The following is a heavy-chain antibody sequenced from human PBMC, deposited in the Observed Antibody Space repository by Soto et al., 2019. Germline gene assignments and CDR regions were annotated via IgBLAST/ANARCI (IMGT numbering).Heavy chain of an antibody. J-gene: IGHJ4*02. Sequence: SETLSLTCTVSGGSISSYYWSWIRQPPGKGLEWIGYIYYSGSTNYNPSLKSRVTISVDTSKNQFSLKLSSVTAADTAVYYCARHGVWGYSSSFFQFDYWGQGTLVTVSS. CDR3: ARHGVWGYSSSFFQFDY. CDR1: GGSISSYY. CDR2: IYYSGST. D-gene: IGHD6-6*01. V-gene: IGHV4-59*08.